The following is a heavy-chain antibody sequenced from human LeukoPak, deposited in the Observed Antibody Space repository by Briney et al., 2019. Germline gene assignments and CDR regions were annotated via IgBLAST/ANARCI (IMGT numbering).Heavy chain of an antibody. J-gene: IGHJ4*02. CDR1: GGSISSGDYY. CDR2: IYYSGST. V-gene: IGHV4-30-4*08. CDR3: ARDIGGEAETMIPIPPFDY. Sequence: SQTLSLTCTVSGGSISSGDYYWSWIRQPPGKGLEWIGYIYYSGSTYYNPSLKSRVTISVDTSKNQFSLKLSSVTAADTAVYYCARDIGGEAETMIPIPPFDYWGQGTLVTVSS. D-gene: IGHD3-22*01.